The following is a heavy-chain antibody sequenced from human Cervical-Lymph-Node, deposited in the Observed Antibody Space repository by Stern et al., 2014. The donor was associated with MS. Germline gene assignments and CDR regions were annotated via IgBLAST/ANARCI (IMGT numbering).Heavy chain of an antibody. CDR3: VKGREDYTPYRHGMDV. CDR2: VSANGIST. D-gene: IGHD3-16*01. V-gene: IGHV3-23*04. CDR1: AFMFNNYG. Sequence: EVQLVESGGGLVQPGGSLRLSCTASAFMFNNYGMHWVRQAPGKGLEWVSVVSANGISTSYADSVKGRFTISRDNSRNTVYVQMNSLRVEDTALYYCVKGREDYTPYRHGMDVWGQGTTVIVSS. J-gene: IGHJ6*02.